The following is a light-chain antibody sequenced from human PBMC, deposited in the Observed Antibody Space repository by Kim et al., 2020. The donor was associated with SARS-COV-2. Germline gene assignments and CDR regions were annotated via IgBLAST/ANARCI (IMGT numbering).Light chain of an antibody. CDR3: GADHGSGSNFVWV. Sequence: RTLDSGYSNYKVNWYQQRPGKGRRFVMRVGTGGIVGSKGDGIPDRFSVLGSGLNRYLTIKNIQEEDESDYHCGADHGSGSNFVWVFGGGTQLTVL. J-gene: IGLJ3*02. CDR2: VGTGGIVG. CDR1: SGYSNYK. V-gene: IGLV9-49*01.